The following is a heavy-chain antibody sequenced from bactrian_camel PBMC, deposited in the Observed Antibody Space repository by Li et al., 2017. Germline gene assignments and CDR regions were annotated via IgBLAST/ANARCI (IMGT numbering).Heavy chain of an antibody. J-gene: IGHJ4*01. Sequence: HVQLVESGGGSVQAGGSLRLPCAASGYTHSRTCNMGWYRQAPGKERELVSSIGFANSTYYTDSVKGRFTISRGNADTHNTVYLQMNSLEPEDTAMYYCKTTTTATRAACWARDWGQGTQVTVS. CDR2: IGFANST. CDR1: GYTHSRTCN. V-gene: IGHV3S53*01. D-gene: IGHD5*01. CDR3: KTTTTATRAACWARD.